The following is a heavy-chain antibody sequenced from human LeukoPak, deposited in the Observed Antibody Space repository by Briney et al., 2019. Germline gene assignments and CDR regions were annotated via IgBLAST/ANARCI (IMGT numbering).Heavy chain of an antibody. CDR2: ISSSSSTI. CDR1: GFTFSSYG. CDR3: ARGLNNRKSGKRFDAFEI. Sequence: GGSLRLSCAASGFTFSSYGMTWVRQAPGKGLEWASYISSSSSTIYYADSVKGRFTISRDNAKNSLYLQLNSLRAEDTAVYYCARGLNNRKSGKRFDAFEIWGQGTMVTVSS. V-gene: IGHV3-48*01. J-gene: IGHJ3*02. D-gene: IGHD1-14*01.